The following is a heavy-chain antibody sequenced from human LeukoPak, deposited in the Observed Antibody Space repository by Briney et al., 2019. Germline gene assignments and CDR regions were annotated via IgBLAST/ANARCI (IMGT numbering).Heavy chain of an antibody. CDR3: ARVRFRVGAPVDAFDI. J-gene: IGHJ3*02. V-gene: IGHV1-2*02. CDR2: INPNSGGT. D-gene: IGHD1-26*01. CDR1: GYTFTDRY. Sequence: ASVKVSCKASGYTFTDRYIHWVRQAPGQGLEWMGWINPNSGGTNYAQKFQGRVIMTRDTSISTAYMELSRLRSDDTAVYYCARVRFRVGAPVDAFDIWGQGTMVTVSS.